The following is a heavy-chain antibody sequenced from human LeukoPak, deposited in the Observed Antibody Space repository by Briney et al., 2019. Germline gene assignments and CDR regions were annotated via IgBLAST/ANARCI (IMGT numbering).Heavy chain of an antibody. Sequence: ASVTVSCTASGYTFTIYYMHWVRQAPGQGPEWMGIINPSGGSTSYAQKFQGRVTMTRDTSTSTVYMELSILRSEDTAVYYCARDRGIQLWLPNLSLDYWGQGTLVTVSS. CDR2: INPSGGST. CDR1: GYTFTIYY. V-gene: IGHV1-46*01. J-gene: IGHJ4*02. CDR3: ARDRGIQLWLPNLSLDY. D-gene: IGHD5-18*01.